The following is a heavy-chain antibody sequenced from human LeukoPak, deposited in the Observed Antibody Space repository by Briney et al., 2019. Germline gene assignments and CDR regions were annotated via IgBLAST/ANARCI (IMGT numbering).Heavy chain of an antibody. CDR1: GYTFTSYD. J-gene: IGHJ4*02. V-gene: IGHV1-8*01. Sequence: ASVKVSCKASGYTFTSYDINWVRQATGQGLEWMGWMNPNSGNTGYAQKFQGRVTMTRNTSISTAYMELSSLRSEDTAVYYCARPHSSCYSFDYWGQGTLVTVSS. CDR2: MNPNSGNT. D-gene: IGHD6-13*01. CDR3: ARPHSSCYSFDY.